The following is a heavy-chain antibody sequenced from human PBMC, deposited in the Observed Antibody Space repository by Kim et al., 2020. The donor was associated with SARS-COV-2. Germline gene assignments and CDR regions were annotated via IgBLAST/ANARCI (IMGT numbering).Heavy chain of an antibody. J-gene: IGHJ4*02. CDR3: ARDRTSMTTVTTGFDY. Sequence: SVKGRFTISRDNSKNTLYLQMNSLRAEDTAVYYCARDRTSMTTVTTGFDYWGQGTLVTVSS. V-gene: IGHV3-30*07. D-gene: IGHD4-17*01.